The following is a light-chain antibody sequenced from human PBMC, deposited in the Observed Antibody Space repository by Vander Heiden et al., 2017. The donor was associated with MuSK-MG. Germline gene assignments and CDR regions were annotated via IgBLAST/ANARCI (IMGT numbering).Light chain of an antibody. V-gene: IGKV1-33*01. CDR3: QQEENLPYT. Sequence: DIQMTQSPSSLSASVGDRVTITCQASQDITNYLNWYQQKPGKAPKFSGSGSGTEFTLTISRLQPEDIATYYCQQEENLPYTFGQGTKVEIK. CDR1: QDITNY. J-gene: IGKJ2*01.